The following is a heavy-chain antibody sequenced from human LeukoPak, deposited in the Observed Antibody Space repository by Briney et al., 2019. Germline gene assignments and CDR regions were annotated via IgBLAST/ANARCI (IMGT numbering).Heavy chain of an antibody. Sequence: GGSLRLSCAASGFTFSSYSMNWVRQAPGKGLEWVSYISSSGSTIYYADSVKGRFTISRDNAKNSLYLQMNSLRAEDTAVYYCAGCTMIVGNWFDPWGQGTLVTVSS. CDR1: GFTFSSYS. D-gene: IGHD3-22*01. J-gene: IGHJ5*02. V-gene: IGHV3-48*04. CDR3: AGCTMIVGNWFDP. CDR2: ISSSGSTI.